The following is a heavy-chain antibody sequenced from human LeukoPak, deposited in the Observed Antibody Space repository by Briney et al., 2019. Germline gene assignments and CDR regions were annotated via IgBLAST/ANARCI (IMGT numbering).Heavy chain of an antibody. V-gene: IGHV1-18*01. J-gene: IGHJ1*01. CDR1: GYTFTSYA. D-gene: IGHD6-19*01. Sequence: ASVKVSCKASGYTFTSYAITWVRQAPGQGLDWMGWISLYNPKTNYAQKFQGRVTMTTDTSTSTAYMELMSLRPDDTAVYYCARLGVAGDPSSAEYFQHWGQGTLVIVSS. CDR2: ISLYNPKT. CDR3: ARLGVAGDPSSAEYFQH.